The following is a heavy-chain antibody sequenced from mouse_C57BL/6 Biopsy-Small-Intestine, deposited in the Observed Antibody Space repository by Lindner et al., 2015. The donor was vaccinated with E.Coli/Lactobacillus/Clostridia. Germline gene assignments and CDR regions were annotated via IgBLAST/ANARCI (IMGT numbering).Heavy chain of an antibody. CDR2: INPSTGGT. Sequence: VQLQESGVELVKPGASVKISCKASGYSFTGYNMNWVKQGHGKSLEWIGEINPSTGGTTYNQKFKAKATLTVDKSSSTAYMQLKSLTSEDSAVYYCASDSNLDYWGQGTTLTVSS. CDR3: ASDSNLDY. D-gene: IGHD2-5*01. V-gene: IGHV1-42*01. CDR1: GYSFTGYN. J-gene: IGHJ2*01.